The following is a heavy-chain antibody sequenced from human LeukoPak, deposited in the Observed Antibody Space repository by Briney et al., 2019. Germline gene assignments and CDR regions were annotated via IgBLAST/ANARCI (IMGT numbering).Heavy chain of an antibody. Sequence: GGSLRLSCAVSGITLSNYGMSWVRQAPGKGLEWVAGISDSGGSTKYADSVKGRFTIARDNRKNTLYLQMNSLRAEYTAVYFCAKRGVVIRVILVGFHEEAYYFESWGQGALVTVSS. V-gene: IGHV3-23*01. CDR2: ISDSGGST. CDR1: GITLSNYG. J-gene: IGHJ4*02. D-gene: IGHD3/OR15-3a*01. CDR3: AKRGVVIRVILVGFHEEAYYFES.